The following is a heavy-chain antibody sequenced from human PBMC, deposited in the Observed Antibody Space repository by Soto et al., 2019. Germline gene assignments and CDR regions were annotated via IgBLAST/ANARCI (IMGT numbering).Heavy chain of an antibody. CDR2: IWYDGSNK. CDR1: GFTFSSYG. Sequence: GGSLRLSCAASGFTFSSYGMHWVRQAPGKGLEWVAVIWYDGSNKYYADSVKGRFTISRDNSKNTLYLQMNSLRAEDTVVYYCTRDRRQLVDARRIRDHKNNWFDPWGQGTLVTVSS. D-gene: IGHD6-6*01. J-gene: IGHJ5*02. V-gene: IGHV3-33*01. CDR3: TRDRRQLVDARRIRDHKNNWFDP.